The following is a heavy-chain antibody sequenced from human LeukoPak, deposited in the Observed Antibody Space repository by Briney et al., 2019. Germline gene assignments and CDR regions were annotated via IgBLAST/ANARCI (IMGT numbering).Heavy chain of an antibody. CDR2: ISDTGNT. CDR3: AKAPVTTCRGAFCYPFDY. V-gene: IGHV3-23*01. J-gene: IGHJ4*02. CDR1: GFTLSSYA. D-gene: IGHD2-15*01. Sequence: GGSLRLSCAASGFTLSSYAMSWVRQAPGKGLEWVSAISDTGNTYHADSVKGRFTISRGSSKNTLFLQMSRLRPEDAAVYYCAKAPVTTCRGAFCYPFDYWGLGTLVTVSS.